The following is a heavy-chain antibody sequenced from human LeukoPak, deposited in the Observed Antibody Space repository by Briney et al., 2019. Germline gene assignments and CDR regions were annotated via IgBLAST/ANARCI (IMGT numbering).Heavy chain of an antibody. V-gene: IGHV3-23*01. CDR3: AKDSSILAPAFYMNV. Sequence: GGTLRPSCAASGFTFSNHGMNWVRQAPGKGLEWVSGISPSGDIRYYADSVKGRFTISRDNSKNTLYLQMNSLRAEDTALYYCAKDSSILAPAFYMNVWGKGTTVTISS. J-gene: IGHJ6*03. D-gene: IGHD2-21*01. CDR1: GFTFSNHG. CDR2: ISPSGDIR.